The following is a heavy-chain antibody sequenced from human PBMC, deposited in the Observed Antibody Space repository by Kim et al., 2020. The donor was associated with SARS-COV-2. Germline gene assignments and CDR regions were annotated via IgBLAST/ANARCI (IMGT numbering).Heavy chain of an antibody. Sequence: SETLSLTCTVSGGSISSYYWSWIRQPPGKGLEWIGYIYYSGSTNYNPSLKSRVTISVDTSKNQFSLKLSSVTAGDTAVYYCARGGNYYDSSGYVYYYYYYYMDVGGKGTTVTVSS. CDR2: IYYSGST. CDR3: ARGGNYYDSSGYVYYYYYYYMDV. V-gene: IGHV4-59*01. CDR1: GGSISSYY. D-gene: IGHD3-22*01. J-gene: IGHJ6*03.